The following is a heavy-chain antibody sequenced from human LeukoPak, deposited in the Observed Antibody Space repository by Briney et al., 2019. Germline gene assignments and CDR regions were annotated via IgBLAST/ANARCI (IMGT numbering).Heavy chain of an antibody. CDR3: ASPLSGGLYYYYGMDV. V-gene: IGHV3-66*01. Sequence: GGSLRLSCAASGFTVSSYYMSWVRQAPGKGLEWVSVIYSGGSTYYADSVKGRFTISRDNSKNTLYLQMNSLRAEDTAVYYCASPLSGGLYYYYGMDVWGQGTTVTVSS. J-gene: IGHJ6*02. D-gene: IGHD6-25*01. CDR2: IYSGGST. CDR1: GFTVSSYY.